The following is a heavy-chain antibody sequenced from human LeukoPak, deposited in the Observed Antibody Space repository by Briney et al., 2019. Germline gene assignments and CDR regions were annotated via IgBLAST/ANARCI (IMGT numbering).Heavy chain of an antibody. D-gene: IGHD2-15*01. CDR3: VAGNVVVAATYYYYYMDV. J-gene: IGHJ6*03. CDR2: ISAYNGNT. CDR1: GYTFTSYG. V-gene: IGHV1-18*01. Sequence: GASVKVSCKASGYTFTSYGISWVRQAPGQGLEWMGWISAYNGNTNYAQKLQGRVTMTTDTSTSTAYMELRSLRSEDTAVYYCVAGNVVVAATYYYYYMDVWGKGTTVTVSS.